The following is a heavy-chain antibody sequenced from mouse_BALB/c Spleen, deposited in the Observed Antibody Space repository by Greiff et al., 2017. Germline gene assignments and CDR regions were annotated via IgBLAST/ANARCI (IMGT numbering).Heavy chain of an antibody. Sequence: VQLKESGAELVRSGASVKLSCTASGFNIKDYYMHWVKQRPEQGLEWIGWIDPENGDTEYAPKFQGKATMTADTSSNTAYLQLSSLTSEDTAVYYCNAPYGYDGGGYWGQGTTLTVSS. D-gene: IGHD2-2*01. CDR3: NAPYGYDGGGY. V-gene: IGHV14-4*02. CDR2: IDPENGDT. CDR1: GFNIKDYY. J-gene: IGHJ2*01.